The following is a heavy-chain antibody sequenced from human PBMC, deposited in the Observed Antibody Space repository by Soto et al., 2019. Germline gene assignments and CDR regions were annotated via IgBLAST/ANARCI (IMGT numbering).Heavy chain of an antibody. CDR2: IYYSGRT. V-gene: IGHV4-61*01. CDR3: ARDRVTTPRFYDY. J-gene: IGHJ4*02. D-gene: IGHD2-21*02. Sequence: QVQLQESGPGLVKPSETLSLTCTVSGASVSSVTYYWSWIRQPPGKGLEWIGYIYYSGRTTYNPSLKSRVTISVDTSKNQFSLKLSSVTAADTAVYYCARDRVTTPRFYDYWGQGTLVTVSS. CDR1: GASVSSVTYY.